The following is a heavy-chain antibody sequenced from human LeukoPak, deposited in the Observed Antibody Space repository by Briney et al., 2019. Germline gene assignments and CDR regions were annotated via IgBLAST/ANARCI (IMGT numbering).Heavy chain of an antibody. Sequence: GGSLRLSCTASGFTVSSNSMSWVRQAPGKGLEWVSFIYSAGNTHYSDSVKGRFTISIDNSKNTLYPQMNSLRAEDTAVYYCARRAGAYTHPYDYWGQGTLVTVSS. J-gene: IGHJ4*02. D-gene: IGHD3-16*01. CDR3: ARRAGAYTHPYDY. V-gene: IGHV3-53*01. CDR2: IYSAGNT. CDR1: GFTVSSNS.